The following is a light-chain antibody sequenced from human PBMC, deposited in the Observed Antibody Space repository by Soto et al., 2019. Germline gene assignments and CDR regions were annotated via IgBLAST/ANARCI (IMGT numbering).Light chain of an antibody. V-gene: IGKV1-39*01. J-gene: IGKJ5*01. Sequence: DIQMTQSPSVLSASVGDRVTITCRASQSIGKHLNWYQQKPGKAPKFLIYGASTLQSGVPSRFTGSGSGTDFTLTVNSLQAEDFATYYCQQGYSSPVTFGQGTRLEIK. CDR3: QQGYSSPVT. CDR1: QSIGKH. CDR2: GAS.